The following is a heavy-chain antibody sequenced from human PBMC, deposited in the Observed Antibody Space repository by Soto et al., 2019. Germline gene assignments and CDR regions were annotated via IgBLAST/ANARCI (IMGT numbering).Heavy chain of an antibody. CDR1: GFSLSTVGMH. J-gene: IGHJ4*02. D-gene: IGHD4-4*01. Sequence: SGATLVNPTQTLTLTCTFSGFSLSTVGMHVSWIRQPPGKALEWLARIDWDDDKWYSPSLKTRLTISKDTSKNRVVLTMTNMDPVDTATYYCARMTTTHSFAFWGQGIPVTVSS. V-gene: IGHV2-70*04. CDR3: ARMTTTHSFAF. CDR2: IDWDDDK.